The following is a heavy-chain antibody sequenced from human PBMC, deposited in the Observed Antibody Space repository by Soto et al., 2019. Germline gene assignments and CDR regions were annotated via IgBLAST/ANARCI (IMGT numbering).Heavy chain of an antibody. CDR2: IWYDGSNK. Sequence: SLRLSCAASGFTFSSYGMHWVRQAPGKGLEWVAVIWYDGSNKYYADSVKGRFTISRDNSKNTLYLQMNSLRAEDTAVYYCARAVGAAGTSYFDYWGQGTLVTVSS. CDR1: GFTFSSYG. V-gene: IGHV3-33*01. D-gene: IGHD6-19*01. J-gene: IGHJ4*02. CDR3: ARAVGAAGTSYFDY.